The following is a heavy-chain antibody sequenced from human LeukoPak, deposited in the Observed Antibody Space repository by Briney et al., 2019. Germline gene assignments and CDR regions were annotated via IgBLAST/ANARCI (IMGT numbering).Heavy chain of an antibody. CDR3: ARVTGGYCSSTSCYTDYYYYMDV. V-gene: IGHV1-18*01. CDR2: ISAYNGNT. CDR1: GYTFTSYG. Sequence: ASVKVSCKASGYTFTSYGISWVRQAPGQGLEWMGWISAYNGNTNYAQKLQGRVTMTTDTSTSTAYMELRSLRSDDTAVYYCARVTGGYCSSTSCYTDYYYYMDVWGKGTTVTVSS. D-gene: IGHD2-2*03. J-gene: IGHJ6*03.